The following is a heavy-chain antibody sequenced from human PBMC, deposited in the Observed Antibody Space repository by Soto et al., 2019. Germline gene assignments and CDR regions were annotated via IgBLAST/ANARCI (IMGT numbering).Heavy chain of an antibody. CDR1: GGSISSGGYY. D-gene: IGHD2-15*01. CDR2: IHYSGST. Sequence: QVQLQESGPGLVKPSQTLSLTCTVSGGSISSGGYYWSWIRQHPGKGLEWIGYIHYSGSTYYNPSLKSRVTISVDTSKNQFSLKLSSVTAAETDVYYCVRCGGEYWYFDLWGRGTLVTVSS. CDR3: VRCGGEYWYFDL. V-gene: IGHV4-31*03. J-gene: IGHJ2*01.